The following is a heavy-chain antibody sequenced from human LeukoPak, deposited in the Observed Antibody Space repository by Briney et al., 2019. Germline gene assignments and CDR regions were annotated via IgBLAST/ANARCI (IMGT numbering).Heavy chain of an antibody. CDR1: GFTFSSYS. J-gene: IGHJ4*02. D-gene: IGHD5-18*01. CDR3: AIVDTAMSLDY. V-gene: IGHV3-21*04. CDR2: ISSSSSYI. Sequence: PGGSLRLSCAASGFTFSSYSMNWVRQAPGKGLEWVSSISSSSSYIYYADSVKGRFTISRDNSKNTLYLQMNSLRAEDTAVYYCAIVDTAMSLDYWGQGTLVTVSS.